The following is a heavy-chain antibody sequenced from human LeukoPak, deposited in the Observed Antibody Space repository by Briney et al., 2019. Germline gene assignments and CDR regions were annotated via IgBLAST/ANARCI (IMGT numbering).Heavy chain of an antibody. D-gene: IGHD5-12*01. CDR2: IYPGDSDT. CDR1: GYSFTSYW. Sequence: GESLKISCKGSGYSFTSYWIGWVRQMPGKGLEWMGIIYPGDSDTRYSPSFQGQVTISADKSISTAYLQWSSLKASDTAMYYCARPAATIERGDYFDYWGQGTLVTVSS. J-gene: IGHJ4*02. V-gene: IGHV5-51*01. CDR3: ARPAATIERGDYFDY.